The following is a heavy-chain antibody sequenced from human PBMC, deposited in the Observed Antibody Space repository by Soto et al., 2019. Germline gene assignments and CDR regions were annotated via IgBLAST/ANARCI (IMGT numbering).Heavy chain of an antibody. CDR2: IYYSGST. Sequence: WRVCRQLPGKRLEWIGYIYYSGSTNYNPSLKSRVTISVDTSKNQFSLKLSSVTAADSAVYYCASQRDLHAFPARRSSDL. J-gene: IGHJ2*01. D-gene: IGHD4-4*01. CDR3: ASQRDLHAFPARRSSDL. V-gene: IGHV4-59*08.